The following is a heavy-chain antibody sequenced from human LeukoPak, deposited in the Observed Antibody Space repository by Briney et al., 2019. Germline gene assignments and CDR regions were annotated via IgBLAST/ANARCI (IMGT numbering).Heavy chain of an antibody. D-gene: IGHD1-26*01. Sequence: GGSLRLSCAASGFTFSSYWMHWVRQAPGKGLVWVSRINSDGSSTSYADSVKGRFTISGDNAKNTLYLQMNSLGPEDTAVYYCARDPYSGNYGNYYYYYMDVWGKGTTVTISS. CDR3: ARDPYSGNYGNYYYYYMDV. CDR1: GFTFSSYW. V-gene: IGHV3-74*01. J-gene: IGHJ6*03. CDR2: INSDGSST.